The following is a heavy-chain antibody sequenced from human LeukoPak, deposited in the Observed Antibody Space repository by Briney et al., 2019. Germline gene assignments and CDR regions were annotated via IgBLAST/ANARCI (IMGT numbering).Heavy chain of an antibody. J-gene: IGHJ1*01. CDR2: ISYSGTT. CDR1: GGSITNNNYY. CDR3: ASSTTAVTRFVKF. Sequence: SETLSLTCTVSGGSITNNNYYWSWIRQPPGKGLEWSGYISYSGTTFYNPSLKSRVNISLDTSKNQFSLKLRSVTAADTAVYYCASSTTAVTRFVKFWGQGTLVRVSS. V-gene: IGHV4-30-4*01. D-gene: IGHD4-23*01.